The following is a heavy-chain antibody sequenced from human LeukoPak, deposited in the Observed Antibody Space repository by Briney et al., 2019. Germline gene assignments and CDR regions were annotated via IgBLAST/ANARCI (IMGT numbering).Heavy chain of an antibody. CDR3: TTDPGRQKQWLVQEGDAFDI. V-gene: IGHV3-15*01. D-gene: IGHD6-19*01. CDR2: IKSKTDGGTT. CDR1: GFTFSNAW. J-gene: IGHJ3*02. Sequence: GGSLRLSCAASGFTFSNAWMSWVRQAPGKGLEWVGRIKSKTDGGTTDYAAPVKGRFTISRDDSKNTLYLQMNSLKTEGTAVYYCTTDPGRQKQWLVQEGDAFDIWGQGTMVTVSS.